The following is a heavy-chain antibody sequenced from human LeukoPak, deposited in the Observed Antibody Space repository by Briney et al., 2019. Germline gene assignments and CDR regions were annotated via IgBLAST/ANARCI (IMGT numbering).Heavy chain of an antibody. D-gene: IGHD2-15*01. CDR2: ISGSGSST. Sequence: PGGSLRLSXVASGFTFSRYGMSWVRQSPGKGLEWVSAISGSGSSTYYADSVKGRFTISRDSSKNTMYLQMNSLRAEDTAVYYCAKEWIVVVVALNDAFDIWGQGTMVTVSP. V-gene: IGHV3-23*01. CDR1: GFTFSRYG. CDR3: AKEWIVVVVALNDAFDI. J-gene: IGHJ3*02.